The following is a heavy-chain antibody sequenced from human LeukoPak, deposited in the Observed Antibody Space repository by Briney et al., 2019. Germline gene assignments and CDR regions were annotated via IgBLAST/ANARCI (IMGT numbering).Heavy chain of an antibody. Sequence: SETLSLTCTVSGGSISSSSYYWGWIRQPPGKGLEWIGYIYYSGSTNYNPSLKSRVTISVDTSKNQFSLKLSSVTAADTAVYYCARFTMVRGVGTYNWFDPWGQGTLVTVSS. CDR2: IYYSGST. D-gene: IGHD3-10*01. J-gene: IGHJ5*02. V-gene: IGHV4-61*05. CDR1: GGSISSSSYY. CDR3: ARFTMVRGVGTYNWFDP.